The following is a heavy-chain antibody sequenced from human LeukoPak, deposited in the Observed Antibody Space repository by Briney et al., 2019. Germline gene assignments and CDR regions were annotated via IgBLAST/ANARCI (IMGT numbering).Heavy chain of an antibody. J-gene: IGHJ6*03. D-gene: IGHD6-13*01. CDR3: ARGMRGKAAGTYYYYMDV. V-gene: IGHV4-30-2*01. CDR1: GASIISGDYY. Sequence: SQTLSLTCTVSGASIISGDYYWTWIRQPPGKGLEWIGYIYHSGSTYYTPSLKSRVTISVDRSKNQFSLRLNSVTAADTAVYYCARGMRGKAAGTYYYYMDVWGKGTTVTVSS. CDR2: IYHSGST.